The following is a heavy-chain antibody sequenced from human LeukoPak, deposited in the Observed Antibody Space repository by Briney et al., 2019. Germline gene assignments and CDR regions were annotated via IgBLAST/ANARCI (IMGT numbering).Heavy chain of an antibody. D-gene: IGHD3-9*01. J-gene: IGHJ4*02. V-gene: IGHV3-23*01. CDR3: AKGLLLRYFDWLSYYDY. CDR2: ISGSGGST. CDR1: GFTFSSYA. Sequence: GGSLRLSCAASGFTFSSYAMSWVRQPPGKGLEWVSAISGSGGSTYYADSVKGRFTISRDNSKNTLYLQMNSLRAEDTAVYYCAKGLLLRYFDWLSYYDYWGQGTLVTVSS.